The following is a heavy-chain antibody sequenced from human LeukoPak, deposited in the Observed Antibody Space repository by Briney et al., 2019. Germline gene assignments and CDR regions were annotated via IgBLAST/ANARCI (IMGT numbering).Heavy chain of an antibody. CDR3: AARPIAAANWFDP. V-gene: IGHV4-59*08. CDR1: GGPISSYY. J-gene: IGHJ5*02. CDR2: IYYSGST. Sequence: PSETLSLTCTVSGGPISSYYWSWIRQPPGKGLEWLGYIYYSGSTNNNPARTSRVTISVDKSKNQVSLKLSSVTAADTAGYYCAARPIAAANWFDPWGQGTLVTVSS. D-gene: IGHD6-13*01.